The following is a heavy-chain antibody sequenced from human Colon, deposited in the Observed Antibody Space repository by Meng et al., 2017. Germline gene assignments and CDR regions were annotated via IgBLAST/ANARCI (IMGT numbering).Heavy chain of an antibody. D-gene: IGHD3-10*01. Sequence: GESLKIPCAAPGFTFSKAWMSWVRQPPGKGLEWVGRIKSKSDGGTTDYVAPVKDRFTIARDDSKTTLYLQMNGLKAEDTAVYYCVIGGGVRGVKGFENWGQGTLVTVSS. CDR1: GFTFSKAW. CDR3: VIGGGVRGVKGFEN. J-gene: IGHJ4*02. V-gene: IGHV3-15*01. CDR2: IKSKSDGGTT.